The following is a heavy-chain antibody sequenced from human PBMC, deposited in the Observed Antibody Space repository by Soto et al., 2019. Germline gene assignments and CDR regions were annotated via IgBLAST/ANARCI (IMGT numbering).Heavy chain of an antibody. D-gene: IGHD3-10*01. Sequence: VHLVESGGGVVQPGRALRLSCVGSGFTFSNSGMHWVRQAPGKGLEWVAVISYDGRNIFYADSVKGRLTISRDSSKNTLYLQMNSLRPEDTAVYWCAKGDYYFESWGQGTLVTVSS. CDR1: GFTFSNSG. CDR3: AKGDYYFES. V-gene: IGHV3-30*18. CDR2: ISYDGRNI. J-gene: IGHJ4*02.